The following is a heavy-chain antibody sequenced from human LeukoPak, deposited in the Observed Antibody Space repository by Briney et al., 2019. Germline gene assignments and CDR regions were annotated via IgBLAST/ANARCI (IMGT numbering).Heavy chain of an antibody. D-gene: IGHD3-16*01. CDR2: IYYSGST. CDR3: ARGGNWFDP. Sequence: SETLSLTCTVSGGSITSSSYYWGWIRQPPGKGLEWIGSIYYSGSTYYNPSLKSRVTISVDTSKNQFSLKLSSVTAADTAVYYCARGGNWFDPWGQGTLVTVSS. CDR1: GGSITSSSYY. J-gene: IGHJ5*02. V-gene: IGHV4-39*01.